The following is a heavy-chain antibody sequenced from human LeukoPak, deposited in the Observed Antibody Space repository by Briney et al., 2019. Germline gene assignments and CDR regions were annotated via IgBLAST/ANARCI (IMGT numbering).Heavy chain of an antibody. D-gene: IGHD6-19*01. CDR1: GFTFSSYA. V-gene: IGHV3-30-3*01. CDR3: ARDGQWLAIDY. J-gene: IGHJ4*02. CDR2: ISYDGSNK. Sequence: GGSLRLSCAASGFTFSSYAMHWVRQAPGKGLEWVAVISYDGSNKYYADSVKGRFTISRDNSKSTLYLQMNSLRAEDTAVYYCARDGQWLAIDYWGQGTLVTVSS.